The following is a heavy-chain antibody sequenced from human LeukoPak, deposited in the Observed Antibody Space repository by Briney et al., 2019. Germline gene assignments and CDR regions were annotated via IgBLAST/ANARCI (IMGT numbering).Heavy chain of an antibody. CDR3: ARDTRLSDSSGYPFDY. V-gene: IGHV3-9*01. CDR1: GFTFDDYA. D-gene: IGHD3-22*01. Sequence: PGGSLRLSCAASGFTFDDYAMHWVRQAPGKGLEWVSGISWNSGSIYYADSVKGRFTASRDNAKNSLYLQMNSLRAEDTAVYYCARDTRLSDSSGYPFDYWGQGTLVTVSS. CDR2: ISWNSGSI. J-gene: IGHJ4*02.